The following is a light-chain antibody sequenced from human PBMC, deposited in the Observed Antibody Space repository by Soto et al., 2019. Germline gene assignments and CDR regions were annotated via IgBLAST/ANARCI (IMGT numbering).Light chain of an antibody. V-gene: IGKV3-15*01. CDR2: GAS. Sequence: EIVMTQSPATLSVSPGERATLSCRASQSVSSNLAWYQQKPGQAPRLLIYGASTRATGIPARFSVSGSGTEFTLTISSLQSEDFAVYYCQQYNNWPPGTFGQGTKAEIK. J-gene: IGKJ1*01. CDR3: QQYNNWPPGT. CDR1: QSVSSN.